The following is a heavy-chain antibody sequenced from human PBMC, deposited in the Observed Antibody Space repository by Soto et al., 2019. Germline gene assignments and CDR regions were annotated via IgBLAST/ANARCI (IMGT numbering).Heavy chain of an antibody. V-gene: IGHV4-31*03. Sequence: ASETLSLTCTVSGGSIDSDGSYWSWIRQSPGEGLEWLGYIYYSGTTYYNPSLKSRVSISLDTSKNQFSLKASDSAIYYCARSLYYDSTTQSPGWYFDLWGRGTLVTVSS. CDR1: GGSIDSDGSY. CDR3: ARSLYYDSTTQSPGWYFDL. D-gene: IGHD3-22*01. J-gene: IGHJ2*01. CDR2: IYYSGTT.